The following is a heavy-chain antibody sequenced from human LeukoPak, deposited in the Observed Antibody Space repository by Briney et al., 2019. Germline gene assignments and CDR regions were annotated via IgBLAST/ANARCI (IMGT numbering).Heavy chain of an antibody. CDR2: ISWNSDSV. D-gene: IGHD3-16*01. Sequence: GGSLKLSCAASGFTFDDYGMHWVRQAPGKGLEWVSGISWNSDSVGYADSVKGRFTISRDNAENSLYLQMNSLRAEDTAFYYCARAGGSRYYYAMDVWGQGTTVTVSS. CDR1: GFTFDDYG. V-gene: IGHV3-9*01. CDR3: ARAGGSRYYYAMDV. J-gene: IGHJ6*02.